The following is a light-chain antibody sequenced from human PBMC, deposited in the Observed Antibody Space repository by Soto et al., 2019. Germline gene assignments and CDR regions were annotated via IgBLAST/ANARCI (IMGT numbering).Light chain of an antibody. CDR1: QRISTW. Sequence: DIQMTQSPSTLSASVGDTVTITCRASQRISTWLAWFQQKPGRAPELLIYDASNLEDGVPSRFSGGGSETEFTLTITGLQPDDFGAYYCQHYNWYVQSFGQGNKVEIK. CDR3: QHYNWYVQS. J-gene: IGKJ1*01. V-gene: IGKV1-5*01. CDR2: DAS.